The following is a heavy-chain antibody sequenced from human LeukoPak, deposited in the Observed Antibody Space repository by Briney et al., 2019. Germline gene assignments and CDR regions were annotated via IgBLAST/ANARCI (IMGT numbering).Heavy chain of an antibody. Sequence: GESLKIPCKGSGYSFTSYWIGWVRQMPGKGLEWMGIIYPGDSDTRYSPSFQGQVTISADKSISTAYLQWSSLKASDTAMYYCARPPMYYYDSSGPPGYWGQGTLVTVSS. CDR3: ARPPMYYYDSSGPPGY. V-gene: IGHV5-51*01. J-gene: IGHJ4*02. CDR2: IYPGDSDT. D-gene: IGHD3-22*01. CDR1: GYSFTSYW.